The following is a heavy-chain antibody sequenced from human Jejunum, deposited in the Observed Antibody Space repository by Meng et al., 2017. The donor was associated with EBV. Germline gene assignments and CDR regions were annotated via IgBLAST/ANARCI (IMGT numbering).Heavy chain of an antibody. Sequence: QVQLQESGPGLVNPSGTLSLTCAVSGGSITSSDWWTWVRQPPGEGLEWIGEIYHDGSSNYSPSLKSRVTILLDKSENHFSLKLNSVTAADTAVYYCARVRCSGGSCFYFDYWGQGDLVTVSS. CDR1: GGSITSSDW. CDR3: ARVRCSGGSCFYFDY. D-gene: IGHD2-15*01. CDR2: IYHDGSS. V-gene: IGHV4-4*02. J-gene: IGHJ4*02.